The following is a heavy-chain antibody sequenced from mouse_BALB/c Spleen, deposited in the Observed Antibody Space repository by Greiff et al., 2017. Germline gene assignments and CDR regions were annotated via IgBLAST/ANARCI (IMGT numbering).Heavy chain of an antibody. J-gene: IGHJ1*01. CDR2: INPDSSTI. D-gene: IGHD2-1*01. CDR1: GFDFSRYW. Sequence: EVQVVESGGGLVQPGGSLKLSCAASGFDFSRYWMRWVRQAPGKGLEWIGEINPDSSTINYTPSLKDKFIISRDNAKNTLYLQMSKVRSEDTALYYCARRRIYYGNYPYWYFDVWGAGTTVTVSA. CDR3: ARRRIYYGNYPYWYFDV. V-gene: IGHV4-1*02.